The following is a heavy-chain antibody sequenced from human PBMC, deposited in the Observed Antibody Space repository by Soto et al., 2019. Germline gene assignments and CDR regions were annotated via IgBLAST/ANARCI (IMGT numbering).Heavy chain of an antibody. CDR3: AHPRGFGVFDAVDI. CDR1: GFICTTYS. J-gene: IGHJ3*02. V-gene: IGHV3-23*01. Sequence: GGSLILSCGASGFICTTYSMNWVRQAPGKGLEWVSAISSSGESTFYAESVRGRFTISRDNSLNTLYLQMRSLRPEDTAVYYCAHPRGFGVFDAVDIWGQGTMVTVSS. CDR2: ISSSGEST. D-gene: IGHD3-10*01.